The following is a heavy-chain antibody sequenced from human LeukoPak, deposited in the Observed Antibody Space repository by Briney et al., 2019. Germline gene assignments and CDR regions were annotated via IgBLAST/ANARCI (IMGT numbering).Heavy chain of an antibody. CDR1: GGSISSSSYY. CDR2: IYYSGST. CDR3: ARGLSWGPYYFDS. Sequence: KPSETLSLTCTVSGGSISSSSYYWGWIRQPPGKGLEWIGSIYYSGSTYYNPSLKSRVTISVDTSKNQFSLKLNSMTAADTALYYCARGLSWGPYYFDSWGQGTLVTVSS. D-gene: IGHD7-27*01. J-gene: IGHJ4*02. V-gene: IGHV4-39*07.